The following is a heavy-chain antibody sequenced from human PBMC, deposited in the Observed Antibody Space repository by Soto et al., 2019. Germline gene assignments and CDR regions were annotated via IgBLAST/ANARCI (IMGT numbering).Heavy chain of an antibody. Sequence: GGSLRLSCAGSGFTLSSYWMHWVRQAPGKGLVWVSRINGDGRSTSYADSVKGRFTISRDNAKNTLYLQMNSLRVEDTAVYYCARQLYHSDSSGFGYWGQGTLVTVS. V-gene: IGHV3-74*01. J-gene: IGHJ4*02. CDR3: ARQLYHSDSSGFGY. CDR1: GFTLSSYW. CDR2: INGDGRST. D-gene: IGHD3-22*01.